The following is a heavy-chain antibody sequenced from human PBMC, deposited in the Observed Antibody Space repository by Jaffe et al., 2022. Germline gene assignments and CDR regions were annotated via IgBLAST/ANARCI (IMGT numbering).Heavy chain of an antibody. CDR3: ARDRILTAYYIAREVKNYMDV. Sequence: EVQLVESGGGLVQPGGSLRLSCADSGFTFSSYWMHWVRQAPGKGLVWVSRINNDGSVTSYADSVKGRFTISRDNAKNTLYLQMNSLRAEDTAVYYCARDRILTAYYIAREVKNYMDVWGKGTTVTVSS. CDR2: INNDGSVT. J-gene: IGHJ6*03. CDR1: GFTFSSYW. D-gene: IGHD3-9*01. V-gene: IGHV3-74*01.